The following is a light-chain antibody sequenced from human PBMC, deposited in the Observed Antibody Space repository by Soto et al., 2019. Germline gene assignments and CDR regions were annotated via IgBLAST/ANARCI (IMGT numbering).Light chain of an antibody. CDR3: QQYHNWPPIT. CDR2: DTS. Sequence: EIVVTQSPATLSVSPGERVTLSCRASQSVSSSLAWYQQRPGQAPRLLIYDTSTRAAGIAARFSGSGSGTEFTLTISSLQSEDFAVHYCQQYHNWPPITFGQGTRLEIK. CDR1: QSVSSS. J-gene: IGKJ5*01. V-gene: IGKV3-15*01.